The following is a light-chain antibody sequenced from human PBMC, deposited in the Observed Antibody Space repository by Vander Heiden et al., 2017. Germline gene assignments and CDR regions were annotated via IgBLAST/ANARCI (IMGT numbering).Light chain of an antibody. Sequence: HSVLTQPPSVSAAPGQKVIISCSGGRSNIGNNYVSCYPHLPVTAPKLLIDDNNKRPSWIPDRSSGSKSGTSATLAITGLQTGDEADYYCGAWYDSLSGIFGSGTKVTVL. J-gene: IGLJ1*01. V-gene: IGLV1-51*01. CDR3: GAWYDSLSGI. CDR1: RSNIGNNY. CDR2: DNN.